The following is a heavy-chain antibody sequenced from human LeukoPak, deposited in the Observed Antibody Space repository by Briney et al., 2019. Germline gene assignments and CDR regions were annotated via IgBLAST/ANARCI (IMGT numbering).Heavy chain of an antibody. Sequence: PGGSLRLSCAASGFTFGSRAMHWVRQAPGKGLEWIAVMSHDETTIYYADSVKGRFTISGDNSMNTLYLQMNSLRSEDTAIYYCARDRSYFGGTRGLDSWGQGTLVTVSS. CDR1: GFTFGSRA. CDR2: MSHDETTI. V-gene: IGHV3-30*04. J-gene: IGHJ4*02. CDR3: ARDRSYFGGTRGLDS. D-gene: IGHD3-16*01.